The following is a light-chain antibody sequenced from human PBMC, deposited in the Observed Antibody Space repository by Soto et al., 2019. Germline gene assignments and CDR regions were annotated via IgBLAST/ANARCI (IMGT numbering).Light chain of an antibody. CDR2: WAS. Sequence: DIVMTQSPDSLAVSLGETATINCKSSQSVLYSSNNKNYLAWYQQKPGQPPKLLIYWASTRESGVPDRFSGSGSGTDFTLTICSLQAEDVAVYYCQQCYITPLTFGPGTKVDIK. CDR3: QQCYITPLT. J-gene: IGKJ3*01. V-gene: IGKV4-1*01. CDR1: QSVLYSSNNKNY.